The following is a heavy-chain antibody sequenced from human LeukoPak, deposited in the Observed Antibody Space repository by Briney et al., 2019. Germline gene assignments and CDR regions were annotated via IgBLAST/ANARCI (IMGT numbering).Heavy chain of an antibody. CDR1: GFTFRLYV. J-gene: IGHJ3*02. CDR2: ITGSGGSI. CDR3: AKGDYGGNPDAFDI. D-gene: IGHD4-23*01. V-gene: IGHV3-23*01. Sequence: GGSLRLSCAASGFTFRLYVMTWVRRAPGKGLEWVSAITGSGGSIYYADSVKGRFTISRDNSKNTVYLHMNSLRAEDTALYYCAKGDYGGNPDAFDIWGRGTVVTVSS.